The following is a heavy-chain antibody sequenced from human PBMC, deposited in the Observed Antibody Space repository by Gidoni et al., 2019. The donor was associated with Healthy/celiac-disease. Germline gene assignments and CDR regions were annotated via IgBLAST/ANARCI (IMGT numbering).Heavy chain of an antibody. D-gene: IGHD2-2*01. CDR3: ASSRYCSSTSCYAGTYYYYGMDV. CDR1: GGTFSSYT. Sequence: QVQLVQSGAEVKKPGSSVKVSCKASGGTFSSYTIRWVRQAPGQGLEWMGRIIPILGIANYAQKFQGRVTITADKSTSTAYMELSSLRSEDTAVYYCASSRYCSSTSCYAGTYYYYGMDVWGQGTTVTVSS. J-gene: IGHJ6*02. V-gene: IGHV1-69*02. CDR2: IIPILGIA.